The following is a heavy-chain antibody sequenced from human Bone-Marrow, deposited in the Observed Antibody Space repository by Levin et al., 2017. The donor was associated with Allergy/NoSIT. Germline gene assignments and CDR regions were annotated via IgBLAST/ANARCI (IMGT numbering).Heavy chain of an antibody. J-gene: IGHJ6*02. CDR1: GGSISSYY. CDR3: ASGQNYYGMDV. CDR2: IYYRGST. V-gene: IGHV4-59*08. Sequence: GSLRLSCTVSGGSISSYYWSWIRQPPGKGLEWIGYIYYRGSTNYNPSLKSRVTISVDTSKNQFSLKLSSVTAADTAVYYCASGQNYYGMDVWGQGTTVTVSS.